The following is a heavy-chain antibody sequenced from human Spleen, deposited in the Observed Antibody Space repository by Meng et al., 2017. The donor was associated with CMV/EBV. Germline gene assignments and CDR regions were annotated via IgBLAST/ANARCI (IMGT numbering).Heavy chain of an antibody. D-gene: IGHD3-16*01. CDR2: ISGSGGST. CDR1: GFTFSSYA. Sequence: GESLKISCAASGFTFSSYAMSWVRQAPGKGLEWVSAISGSGGSTYYADSVKGRFTISRDNSKTTLYLQMNSLRAEDTAVYYCAAWGEGYFDYWGQGTLVTVSS. CDR3: AAWGEGYFDY. V-gene: IGHV3-23*01. J-gene: IGHJ4*02.